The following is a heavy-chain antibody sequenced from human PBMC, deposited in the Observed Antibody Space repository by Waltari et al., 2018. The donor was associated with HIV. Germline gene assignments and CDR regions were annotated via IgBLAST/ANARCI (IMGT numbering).Heavy chain of an antibody. V-gene: IGHV4-39*01. Sequence: QVQLQASGPGLVTPSETLSLSCPVSGGPIPSGYHYGRFRQPPGKNLEWIGSISDGGSTLYNPSLRSRVTISVDTSNNRFFLKMSSVTAADTALYSCARHWDCSVITHCSFDIWGQGTMVTVSS. CDR1: GGPIPSGYHY. CDR2: ISDGGST. D-gene: IGHD3-22*01. CDR3: ARHWDCSVITHCSFDI. J-gene: IGHJ3*02.